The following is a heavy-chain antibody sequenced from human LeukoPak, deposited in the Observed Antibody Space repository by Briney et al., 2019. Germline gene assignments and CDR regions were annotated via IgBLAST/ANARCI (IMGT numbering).Heavy chain of an antibody. CDR3: ARAMVRGVIREIDY. D-gene: IGHD3-10*01. Sequence: GGSLRLSCAASGFTFSSYSMNWVRQAPGKGLEWVSSISSSSSYIYYADSVKGRFTISRDNAKNSLYLQMNSLRAEDTAVYYCARAMVRGVIREIDYWGQGTLVTVSS. V-gene: IGHV3-21*01. CDR1: GFTFSSYS. J-gene: IGHJ4*02. CDR2: ISSSSSYI.